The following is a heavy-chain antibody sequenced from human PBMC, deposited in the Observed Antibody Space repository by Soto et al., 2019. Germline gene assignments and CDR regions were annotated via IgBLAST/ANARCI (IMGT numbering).Heavy chain of an antibody. Sequence: QVQLVQSGAEVKKPGSSVKVSCKASGGTFSSYAISWVRRAPGQGLEWMGGIIPIIGTANYAQKFQGRVTITADESTSTAYLELSSLRAEDTAVYYCAREEVDDMLTGENWFDPWGQGTLVTVSS. CDR1: GGTFSSYA. CDR2: IIPIIGTA. V-gene: IGHV1-69*12. J-gene: IGHJ5*02. CDR3: AREEVDDMLTGENWFDP. D-gene: IGHD3-9*01.